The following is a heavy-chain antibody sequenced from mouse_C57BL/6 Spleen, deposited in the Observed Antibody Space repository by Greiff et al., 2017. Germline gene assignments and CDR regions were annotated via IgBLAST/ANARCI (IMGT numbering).Heavy chain of an antibody. CDR1: GYTFTSYW. D-gene: IGHD2-1*01. V-gene: IGHV1-7*01. CDR2: INPSSGYT. J-gene: IGHJ2*02. CDR3: ARAGVRFRGYLDY. Sequence: QVQLKQSGAELAKPGASVKLSCKASGYTFTSYWMHWVKQRPGQGLEWIGYINPSSGYTKYNQKFKDKATLTADKSSSTAYMQLSSLTYEDSAVYYCARAGVRFRGYLDYWGQGTSLTVSS.